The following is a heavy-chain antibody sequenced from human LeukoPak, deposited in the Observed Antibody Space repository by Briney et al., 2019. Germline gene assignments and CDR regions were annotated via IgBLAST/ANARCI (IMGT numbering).Heavy chain of an antibody. CDR2: IKQDGSEK. CDR3: ARDNGVVHGVYYMDV. CDR1: AFTFSNYW. Sequence: GGSLRLSCAATAFTFSNYWMTGVRPAPGKGLGWVADIKQDGSEKLYVNSVRGRFTISRDNAKMSLFLQMNSLRAEDTAVYYCARDNGVVHGVYYMDVWGKGTTVTVS. J-gene: IGHJ6*03. D-gene: IGHD3-3*01. V-gene: IGHV3-7*01.